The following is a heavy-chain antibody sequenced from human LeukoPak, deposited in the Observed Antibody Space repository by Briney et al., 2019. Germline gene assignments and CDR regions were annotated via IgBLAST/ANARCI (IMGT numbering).Heavy chain of an antibody. J-gene: IGHJ4*02. D-gene: IGHD3-10*01. CDR1: GFTFSNYG. CDR2: IRYDGSNK. Sequence: GGSLRLSCAASGFTFSNYGMHWVRQAPGKGLEWVAFIRYDGSNKYFADSVKGRFTISRDNSKNTLYLQMNSLRAEDTALYYCARDGNSDPVYGSGSQGDYWGQGTLVTVSS. CDR3: ARDGNSDPVYGSGSQGDY. V-gene: IGHV3-30*02.